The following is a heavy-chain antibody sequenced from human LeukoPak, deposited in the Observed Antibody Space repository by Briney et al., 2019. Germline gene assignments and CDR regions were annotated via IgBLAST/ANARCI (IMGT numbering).Heavy chain of an antibody. D-gene: IGHD4-23*01. CDR2: ITSSSRTI. CDR3: ARPTTVALDY. J-gene: IGHJ4*02. Sequence: GGSLRLSCAASGFTFTTYAMSWVRQPPGKGLEWVSYITSSSRTINYADSVKGRFTVSRDNAKNSLFLQMDSLRDEDTAVYYCARPTTVALDYWGQGTLVTVSS. CDR1: GFTFTTYA. V-gene: IGHV3-48*02.